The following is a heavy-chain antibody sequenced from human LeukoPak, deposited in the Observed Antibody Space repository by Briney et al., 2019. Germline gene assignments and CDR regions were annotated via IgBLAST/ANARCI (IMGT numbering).Heavy chain of an antibody. J-gene: IGHJ4*02. CDR3: AREGDSSSYFDY. CDR2: ISSGGSTI. Sequence: PGGSLRLSCAASGFTFSSYEMNWVRQAPGKGLEWVSRISSGGSTIYYADSVRGRFTISRDNAKNSLYLQMNSLRADDTAVYYCAREGDSSSYFDYWGQGTLVTVSS. V-gene: IGHV3-48*03. CDR1: GFTFSSYE. D-gene: IGHD3-22*01.